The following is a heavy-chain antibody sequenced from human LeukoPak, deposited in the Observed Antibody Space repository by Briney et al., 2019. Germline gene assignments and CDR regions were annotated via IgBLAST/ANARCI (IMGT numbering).Heavy chain of an antibody. CDR3: ARGRDDYGDFDY. V-gene: IGHV3-21*01. D-gene: IGHD4-17*01. J-gene: IGHJ4*02. Sequence: GGSLRLSCAASGIIFGSHGMAWVRQAPGKGLEWVSSISSSSSYIYYADSVKGRFTISRDNAKNSLYLQMNSLRAEDTAVYYCARGRDDYGDFDYWGQGTLVTVSS. CDR2: ISSSSSYI. CDR1: GIIFGSHG.